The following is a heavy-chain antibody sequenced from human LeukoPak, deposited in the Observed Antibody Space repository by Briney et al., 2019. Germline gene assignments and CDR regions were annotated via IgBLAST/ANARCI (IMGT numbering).Heavy chain of an antibody. CDR2: IYYSGST. J-gene: IGHJ4*02. V-gene: IGHV4-59*01. CDR3: AGDSIAAAGTAFDY. Sequence: SETLSLTCTVSSGSINSYYWTWIRQPPRRGLEWIGYIYYSGSTNYNPSLKSRVTISVDTSKNQFSLKLSSVTAADTAVYYCAGDSIAAAGTAFDYWGQGTLVTVSS. CDR1: SGSINSYY. D-gene: IGHD6-13*01.